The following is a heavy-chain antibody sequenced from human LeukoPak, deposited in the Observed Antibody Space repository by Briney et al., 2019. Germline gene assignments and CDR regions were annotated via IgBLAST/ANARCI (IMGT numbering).Heavy chain of an antibody. CDR1: GFTFSSYW. J-gene: IGHJ4*02. V-gene: IGHV3-23*01. Sequence: GGSLRLSCAATGFTFSSYWMHWVRQGPGKGLEWVSGISGSGGSRFYTDSVKGRFTISRDNSKNTLYLQMNSLRAEDTAVYYCAKLREWELPDLFDYWGQGTLVTVSS. CDR3: AKLREWELPDLFDY. CDR2: ISGSGGSR. D-gene: IGHD1-26*01.